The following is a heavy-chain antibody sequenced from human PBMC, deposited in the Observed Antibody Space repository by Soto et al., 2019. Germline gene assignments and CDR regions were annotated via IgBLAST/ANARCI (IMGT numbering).Heavy chain of an antibody. D-gene: IGHD3-16*01. Sequence: QVQLVESGGGLVKPGGSLRLSCAASGIIFSDYMSWVRQAPGKGLEWLSYISGSGRTIYSADSVKGRFTISRDNATNSLHIQMNILRAEDTAVYYCARLPFPWGWFDPWGQGTLVTVSS. CDR2: ISGSGRTI. V-gene: IGHV3-11*01. CDR3: ARLPFPWGWFDP. CDR1: GIIFSDY. J-gene: IGHJ5*02.